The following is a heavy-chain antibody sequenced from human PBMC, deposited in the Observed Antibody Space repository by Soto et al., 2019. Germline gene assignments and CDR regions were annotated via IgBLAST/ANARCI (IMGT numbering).Heavy chain of an antibody. J-gene: IGHJ6*02. CDR1: GGSFSGYY. V-gene: IGHV4-34*01. CDR2: VNHSGST. CDR3: ARGKNNGMDV. Sequence: SETLSLTCAVYGGSFSGYYWSWIRQPPGKGLEWIGEVNHSGSTNYNPSLKSRVTISVDTSKNQFSLKLSSVTAADTAVYYCARGKNNGMDVWGQGTTVTVSS.